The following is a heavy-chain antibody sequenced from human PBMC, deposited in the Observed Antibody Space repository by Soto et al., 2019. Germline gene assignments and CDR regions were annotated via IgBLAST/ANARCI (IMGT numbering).Heavy chain of an antibody. CDR3: AKLVVVVAATPTTYDY. V-gene: IGHV3-9*01. Sequence: SLRLSCAASGFTFEDYAMHWVRQAPGKGLEWVSGISWNSGSIGYADSVKGRFTISRDNAKNSLYLQMNSLRAEDTALYYCAKLVVVVAATPTTYDYWGQGTLVTVSS. CDR1: GFTFEDYA. CDR2: ISWNSGSI. J-gene: IGHJ4*02. D-gene: IGHD2-15*01.